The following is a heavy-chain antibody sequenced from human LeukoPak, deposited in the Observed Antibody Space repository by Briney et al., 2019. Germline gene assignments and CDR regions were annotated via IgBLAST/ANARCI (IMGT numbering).Heavy chain of an antibody. J-gene: IGHJ4*02. V-gene: IGHV4-59*01. D-gene: IGHD3-9*01. Sequence: SETLSLTCTVSGGSISSYYWSWIRQSPGKGLERIGYIYYSGSTNYNPSLKSRVTISVDTSKNQFSLKLSSVTAADTAVYYCASVNYDILTGYYFDYWGQGTLVTVSS. CDR2: IYYSGST. CDR3: ASVNYDILTGYYFDY. CDR1: GGSISSYY.